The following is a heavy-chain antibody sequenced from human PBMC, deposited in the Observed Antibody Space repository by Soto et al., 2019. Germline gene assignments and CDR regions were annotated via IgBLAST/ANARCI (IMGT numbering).Heavy chain of an antibody. Sequence: ASVKVSCKASGYTFTSYAMNWVRQAPGQGLEWMGWISTNTGNPTYAQGFTGRFVFSLDTSVSTAYLQICSLKAEDTAVYYCARDLEEDYDSSGYSPDAFDSWGQGTMVTVSS. CDR1: GYTFTSYA. J-gene: IGHJ3*02. D-gene: IGHD3-22*01. V-gene: IGHV7-4-1*01. CDR3: ARDLEEDYDSSGYSPDAFDS. CDR2: ISTNTGNP.